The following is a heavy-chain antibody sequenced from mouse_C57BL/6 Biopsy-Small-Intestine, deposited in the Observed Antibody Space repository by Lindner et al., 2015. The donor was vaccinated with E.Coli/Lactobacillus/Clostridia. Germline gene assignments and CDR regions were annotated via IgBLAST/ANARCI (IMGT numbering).Heavy chain of an antibody. D-gene: IGHD1-3*01. CDR1: GYTFTIYD. Sequence: VQLQESGPEVVKPGASVKLSCKASGYTFTIYDINWAKQRPGQGLEWIGWIYPRDSHTEYNEKFKGKATLTVDTSSSTAYMDLHSLTSEDSAVYFCARRSGNYWYFDVWGTGTTVTVSS. CDR3: ARRSGNYWYFDV. V-gene: IGHV1-85*01. CDR2: IYPRDSHT. J-gene: IGHJ1*03.